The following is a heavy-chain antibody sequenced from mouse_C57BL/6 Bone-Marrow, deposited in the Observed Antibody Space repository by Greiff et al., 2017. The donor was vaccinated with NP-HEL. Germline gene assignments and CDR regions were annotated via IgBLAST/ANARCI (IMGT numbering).Heavy chain of an antibody. CDR1: GYTFTDYY. Sequence: VQLQQSGPELVKPGASVKISCKASGYTFTDYYMNWVKQSHGKSLEWIGDINPNNGGTSYNQKFKGKATLTVDKSSSTAYMELRSLTSEDSAVYYCARGSRQYYFDYWGQGTTLTVSS. CDR2: INPNNGGT. D-gene: IGHD3-2*01. V-gene: IGHV1-26*01. CDR3: ARGSRQYYFDY. J-gene: IGHJ2*01.